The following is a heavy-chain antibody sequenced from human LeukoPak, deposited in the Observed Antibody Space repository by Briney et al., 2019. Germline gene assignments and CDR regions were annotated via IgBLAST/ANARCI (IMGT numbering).Heavy chain of an antibody. CDR2: INPNSGGT. Sequence: GASVKVPCKASGYTFTGYYMHWVRQAPGQGLEWMGWINPNSGGTNYAQKFQGRVTMTRDTSISTAYMERSGLRSDDTAVYYCAREAGDYYYGMDVWGQGTTVTVSS. J-gene: IGHJ6*02. V-gene: IGHV1-2*02. CDR3: AREAGDYYYGMDV. CDR1: GYTFTGYY. D-gene: IGHD6-25*01.